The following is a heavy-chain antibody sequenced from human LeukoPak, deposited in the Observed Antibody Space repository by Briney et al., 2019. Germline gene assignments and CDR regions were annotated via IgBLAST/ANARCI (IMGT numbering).Heavy chain of an antibody. CDR3: ARTSGYSPNHPFDY. Sequence: GASLKISCKGSGYSFTSYWIGWVRPMPGKGLEWMGIIYPGDSDTRYSPSFQGQVTISAAKSISTAYLQWSRLKASDTAMYYCARTSGYSPNHPFDYWGQGTLVTVSS. CDR1: GYSFTSYW. D-gene: IGHD3-3*01. J-gene: IGHJ4*02. CDR2: IYPGDSDT. V-gene: IGHV5-51*01.